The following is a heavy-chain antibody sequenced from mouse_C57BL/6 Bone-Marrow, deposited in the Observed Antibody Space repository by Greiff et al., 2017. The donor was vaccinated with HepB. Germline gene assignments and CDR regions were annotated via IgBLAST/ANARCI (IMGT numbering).Heavy chain of an antibody. J-gene: IGHJ4*01. CDR1: GFSLTSYG. V-gene: IGHV2-2*01. CDR2: IWSGGST. CDR3: ARNDLYYRNYVGGFDYAMDY. D-gene: IGHD2-5*01. Sequence: VQLQQSGPGLVQPSQSLSITCTVSGFSLTSYGVHWVRQSPGKGLEWLGVIWSGGSTDYYAAFISRLSIIKDNSKSQVFFKMKSLQADDTDMYYCARNDLYYRNYVGGFDYAMDYWGQGTSVTVSA.